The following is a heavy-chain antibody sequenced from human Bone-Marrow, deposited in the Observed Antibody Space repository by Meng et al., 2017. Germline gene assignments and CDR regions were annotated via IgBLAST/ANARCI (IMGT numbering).Heavy chain of an antibody. V-gene: IGHV3-74*01. J-gene: IGHJ4*02. D-gene: IGHD6-13*01. CDR1: GFKLSSYW. CDR2: INIDGSST. CDR3: AQLGTTDY. Sequence: EVQLVESGGGLVQPGGSLRLSCVAPGFKLSSYWMHWVRQAPGKGLVWVSRINIDGSSTIYADSVEGRFTISRDNAKNTLYLQMNSLRVDDTAVYYCAQLGTTDYWGQGALVTVSS.